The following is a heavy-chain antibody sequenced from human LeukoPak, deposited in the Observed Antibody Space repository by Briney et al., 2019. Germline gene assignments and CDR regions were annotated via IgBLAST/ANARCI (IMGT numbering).Heavy chain of an antibody. Sequence: SETLSLTCTVSGGSISSYYWSWIRRPPGKGLEWIGYIYTSGSTNYNPSLKSRVTISVDTSKNQFSLKLSSVTAADTAVYYCARDLVTVTKGFDIWGQGTMVSVSS. CDR2: IYTSGST. CDR1: GGSISSYY. V-gene: IGHV4-4*09. CDR3: ARDLVTVTKGFDI. J-gene: IGHJ3*02. D-gene: IGHD4-17*01.